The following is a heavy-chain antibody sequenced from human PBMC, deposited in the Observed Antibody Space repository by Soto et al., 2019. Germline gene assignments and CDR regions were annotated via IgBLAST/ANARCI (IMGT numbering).Heavy chain of an antibody. Sequence: SETLSLTCTVSGGSISSLYWSWIRQPPGKGLEWIGYIYYTGSINYNPSLKSRVTISVDTPKNQFSLKVSSVTAADTAVYYCARALVTGTTGSLDWFEPWGQGTLVTVSS. J-gene: IGHJ5*02. V-gene: IGHV4-59*11. CDR2: IYYTGSI. CDR3: ARALVTGTTGSLDWFEP. CDR1: GGSISSLY. D-gene: IGHD1-1*01.